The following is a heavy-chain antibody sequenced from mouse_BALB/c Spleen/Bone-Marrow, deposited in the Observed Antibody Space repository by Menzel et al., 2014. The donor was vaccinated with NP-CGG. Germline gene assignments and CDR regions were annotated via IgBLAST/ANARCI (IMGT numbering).Heavy chain of an antibody. Sequence: EVKLVESGGGLVQPGGSLRLSCTTSGFTFXDYYMSWVRQPPGKALEWLAFIRNKAYGYTTEYSASVRGRFTISRDNFQSILYLQMNTLRAEDSATYYCARFPMDYWGQGTSVTVSS. V-gene: IGHV7-3*02. CDR3: ARFPMDY. J-gene: IGHJ4*01. CDR1: GFTFXDYY. CDR2: IRNKAYGYTT.